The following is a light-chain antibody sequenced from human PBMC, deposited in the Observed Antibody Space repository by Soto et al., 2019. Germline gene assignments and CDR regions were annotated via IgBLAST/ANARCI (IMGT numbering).Light chain of an antibody. CDR1: QSVSSN. V-gene: IGKV3-15*01. J-gene: IGKJ1*01. Sequence: EIVMTQSPGTLSVSPGARATLSCRASQSVSSNLAWYQQTPGQAPRLLLYGASTRATGIPARFSGSRSGTEFTLTISSLQAEDFAVYYCQQYNNWPRTFGKGTKVEIK. CDR3: QQYNNWPRT. CDR2: GAS.